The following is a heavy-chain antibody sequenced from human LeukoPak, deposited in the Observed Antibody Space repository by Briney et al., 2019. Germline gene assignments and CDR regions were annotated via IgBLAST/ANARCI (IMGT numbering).Heavy chain of an antibody. V-gene: IGHV1-8*02. CDR2: MNPNSGNT. D-gene: IGHD3-10*01. Sequence: GASVKVSCKASGYTFTSYYMHWVRQATGQGLEWMGWMNPNSGNTGYAQKFQGRVTMTRNTSISTAYMELSSLRSEDTAVYYCARGRGSAISYRGNWFDPWGQGTLVTVSS. CDR1: GYTFTSYY. CDR3: ARGRGSAISYRGNWFDP. J-gene: IGHJ5*02.